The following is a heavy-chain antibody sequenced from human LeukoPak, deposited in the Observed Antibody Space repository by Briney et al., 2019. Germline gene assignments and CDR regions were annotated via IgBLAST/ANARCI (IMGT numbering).Heavy chain of an antibody. Sequence: GGSLRLSCAASGFTFSSYAMHWVRQAPGKGLEWVAVISYDGSNKYYADSVKGRFTISRDNSKNTLYLQMNSLRAEDTAVYYCARGTAVVVTALGAFDIWGQGTMATVSS. CDR2: ISYDGSNK. CDR3: ARGTAVVVTALGAFDI. J-gene: IGHJ3*02. D-gene: IGHD2-21*02. V-gene: IGHV3-30-3*01. CDR1: GFTFSSYA.